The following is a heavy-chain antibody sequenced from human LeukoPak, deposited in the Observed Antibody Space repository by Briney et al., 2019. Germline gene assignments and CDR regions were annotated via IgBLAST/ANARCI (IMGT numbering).Heavy chain of an antibody. CDR2: IDHTGTT. CDR1: DDSITIYY. D-gene: IGHD4-11*01. J-gene: IGHJ6*03. V-gene: IGHV4-59*01. CDR3: ARGRVSSSTWHSTYYYYFYMDV. Sequence: SETLSLTCSVSDDSITIYYWTWIRLPPGKGLEWIGYIDHTGTTNYNPSLNSRVTISRDTSKNHFSLQLSSVTAADTAVYFCARGRVSSSTWHSTYYYYFYMDVWGKGTTVTVSS.